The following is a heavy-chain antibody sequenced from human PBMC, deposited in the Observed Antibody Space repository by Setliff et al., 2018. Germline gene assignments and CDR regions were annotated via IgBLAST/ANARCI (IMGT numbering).Heavy chain of an antibody. Sequence: GGSLRLSCATSGFTFSSYEMNWVRQAPGKGLEWVSYISSSGSTIFYADSVKGRFTISRDNAKKSLYPQMNSLRAEDTAVYYCACPDILTGLSDYWGQGTLVTVSS. J-gene: IGHJ4*02. D-gene: IGHD3-9*01. CDR2: ISSSGSTI. CDR1: GFTFSSYE. V-gene: IGHV3-48*03. CDR3: ACPDILTGLSDY.